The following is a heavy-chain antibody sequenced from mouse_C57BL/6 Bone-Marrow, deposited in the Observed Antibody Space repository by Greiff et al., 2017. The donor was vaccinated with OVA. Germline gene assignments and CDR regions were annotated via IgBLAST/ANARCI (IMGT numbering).Heavy chain of an antibody. CDR3: ARPITGYAMDY. J-gene: IGHJ4*01. CDR1: GYTFTDYY. Sequence: VQLQQSGPELVKPGASVKISCKASGYTFTDYYMNWVKQSHGKSLEWIGDINPNNGGTSYNQKFKGKATLTVDKSSSTAYMELRSLTSEDSAVYYCARPITGYAMDYWGQGTSVTVSS. V-gene: IGHV1-26*01. D-gene: IGHD1-2*01. CDR2: INPNNGGT.